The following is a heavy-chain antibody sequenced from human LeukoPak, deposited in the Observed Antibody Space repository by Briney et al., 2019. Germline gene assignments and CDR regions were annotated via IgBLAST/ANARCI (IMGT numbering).Heavy chain of an antibody. V-gene: IGHV3-33*06. CDR2: IWYDGSKK. CDR3: AKARVVELDAFDI. CDR1: GFTFSSYD. Sequence: PGRSLRLSCAASGFTFSSYDIHWVRQAPGKGLEWVAVIWYDGSKKYYADSVKGRFTISRDNSKNTLYLQMNSLRAEDTAVYYCAKARVVELDAFDIWGQGTMVTVSS. J-gene: IGHJ3*02. D-gene: IGHD1-7*01.